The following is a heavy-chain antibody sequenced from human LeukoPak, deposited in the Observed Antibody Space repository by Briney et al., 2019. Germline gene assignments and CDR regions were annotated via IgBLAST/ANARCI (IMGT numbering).Heavy chain of an antibody. CDR1: GGTFSSYT. CDR3: ARDRSYYDSSGYYQGY. Sequence: ASVKVSCKASGGTFSSYTISWARQAPGQGLEWMGRIIPILGIANYAQKFQGRVTITADKSTSTAYMELSSLSSEDTAVYYCARDRSYYDSSGYYQGYWGQGTLVTVSS. D-gene: IGHD3-22*01. V-gene: IGHV1-69*04. CDR2: IIPILGIA. J-gene: IGHJ4*02.